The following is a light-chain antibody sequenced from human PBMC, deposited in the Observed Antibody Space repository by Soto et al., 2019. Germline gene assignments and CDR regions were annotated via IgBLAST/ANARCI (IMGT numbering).Light chain of an antibody. CDR3: QQVHSTPYT. V-gene: IGKV1-39*01. CDR1: QNIRNY. CDR2: AAS. J-gene: IGKJ2*01. Sequence: DIQMTQSPSSLSASVGDSVTITCRASQNIRNYLNWYQQKPGDAPKLLIYAASTLQGAVPSRFSGSGSGTDFTLTIRSLQPEDCGTYHCQQVHSTPYTFGHGTRLEI.